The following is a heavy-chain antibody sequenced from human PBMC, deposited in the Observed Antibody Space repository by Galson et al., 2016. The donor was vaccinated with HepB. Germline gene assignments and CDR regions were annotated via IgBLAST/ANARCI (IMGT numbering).Heavy chain of an antibody. CDR3: AKDLVSGSYSPYYFDY. CDR1: GFTFRSYA. Sequence: SLRLSCAASGFTFRSYAMSWVRQAPGKGLEWVSAISGSGGSTYYADSVKGRLTISRDNSKNTLYLQMNSLRAEDTAVYYCAKDLVSGSYSPYYFDYWGQGTLVTVSS. J-gene: IGHJ4*02. CDR2: ISGSGGST. D-gene: IGHD1-26*01. V-gene: IGHV3-23*01.